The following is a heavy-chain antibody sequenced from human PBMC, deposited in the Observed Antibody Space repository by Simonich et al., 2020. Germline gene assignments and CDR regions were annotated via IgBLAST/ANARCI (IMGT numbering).Heavy chain of an antibody. CDR3: ARDYSNYDAFDI. D-gene: IGHD4-4*01. CDR1: GFTFMSYW. J-gene: IGHJ3*02. Sequence: EVQLVESGGGLVQPGGSLRLSCAASGFTFMSYWLHWVRKAPGKGLGWVSSNKGNGSSTSYADSVKGRFTISRDNAKNTLYLQMNSLRAEDTAVYYCARDYSNYDAFDIWGQGTMVTVSS. CDR2: NKGNGSST. V-gene: IGHV3-74*01.